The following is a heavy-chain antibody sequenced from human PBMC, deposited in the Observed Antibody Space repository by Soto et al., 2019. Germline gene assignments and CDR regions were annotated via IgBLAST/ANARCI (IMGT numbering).Heavy chain of an antibody. D-gene: IGHD3-10*01. CDR2: IYYSGST. Sequence: PSETLSLTCTVSGGSISSSSYYWGWIRQPPGKGLEWIGSIYYSGSTYYNPSLKSRVTISVDTSKNQFSLKLSSVTAADTAVYYCARLWFGELLPSWFDPWGQGTLVTVS. V-gene: IGHV4-39*01. CDR3: ARLWFGELLPSWFDP. J-gene: IGHJ5*02. CDR1: GGSISSSSYY.